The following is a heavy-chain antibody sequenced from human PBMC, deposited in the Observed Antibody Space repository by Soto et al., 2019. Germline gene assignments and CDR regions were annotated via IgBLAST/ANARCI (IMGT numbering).Heavy chain of an antibody. CDR1: GGSLTKYY. V-gene: IGHV4-4*07. Sequence: PSETLSLTCTVSGGSLTKYYWSWIRQPAGKGLEWIGRISTSGNVVSKASLRSRLTMSVDTSKNQFSLRLTSVTAADTAVYYRARDNNDFWSLYPLAFDYWGQGALVTVSS. CDR3: ARDNNDFWSLYPLAFDY. D-gene: IGHD3-3*01. CDR2: ISTSGNV. J-gene: IGHJ4*02.